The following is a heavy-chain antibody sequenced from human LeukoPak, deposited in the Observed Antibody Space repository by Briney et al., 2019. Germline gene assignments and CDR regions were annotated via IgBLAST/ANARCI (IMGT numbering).Heavy chain of an antibody. D-gene: IGHD6-19*01. V-gene: IGHV4-39*01. J-gene: IGHJ4*02. CDR2: IYYSGST. Sequence: PSETLSLTCTVSGGSISSSSYYWGWVRQPPGMGLEWIGTIYYSGSTYYNPSLKSRVTISVDTSKNQFSLKLSSVTAADTAVYYCARAVAGIFDYWGQGTLVTVSS. CDR1: GGSISSSSYY. CDR3: ARAVAGIFDY.